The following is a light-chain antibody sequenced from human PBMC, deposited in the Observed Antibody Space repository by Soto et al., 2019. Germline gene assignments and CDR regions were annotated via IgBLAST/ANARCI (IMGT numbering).Light chain of an antibody. Sequence: DIQMTQSPSTLSASVGERVTITCRASQSVSNWLAWYQQKPGKAPKFLIYDVSSLESGVPSRFSGSGSGTEFILTISSLQPDDFATYSCQQYETFSGTFGPGTKVEI. CDR1: QSVSNW. V-gene: IGKV1-5*01. CDR2: DVS. J-gene: IGKJ1*01. CDR3: QQYETFSGT.